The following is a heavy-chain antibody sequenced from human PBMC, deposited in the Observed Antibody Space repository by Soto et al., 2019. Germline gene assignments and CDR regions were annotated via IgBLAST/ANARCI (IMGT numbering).Heavy chain of an antibody. V-gene: IGHV4-59*08. CDR1: GVSISSGY. D-gene: IGHD2-2*01. CDR2: ISYSGLR. J-gene: IGHJ6*04. Sequence: SETLSLTCIVSGVSISSGYCTWIRQSPGKGLEWIGYISYSGLRHYRASLQSRVTISVDTSKNQFSLNLSSVTAADTAVYYCARHMSSEGYQLLMDVWGKGTTVTVSS. CDR3: ARHMSSEGYQLLMDV.